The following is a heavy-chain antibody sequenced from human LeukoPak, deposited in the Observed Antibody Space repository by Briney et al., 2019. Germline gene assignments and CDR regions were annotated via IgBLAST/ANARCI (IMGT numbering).Heavy chain of an antibody. CDR3: ARDRRGGYDSYYVDY. CDR2: IKQEGSEK. D-gene: IGHD5-12*01. V-gene: IGHV3-7*04. Sequence: GGSLRLSCAASGFTFSSYWMSWVRQAPGKGLEWVANIKQEGSEKYYVDSVTGQFTISRDKAKTSMKLQLKSIRAEDTDVYYCARDRRGGYDSYYVDYWGQGTLVTVSS. J-gene: IGHJ4*02. CDR1: GFTFSSYW.